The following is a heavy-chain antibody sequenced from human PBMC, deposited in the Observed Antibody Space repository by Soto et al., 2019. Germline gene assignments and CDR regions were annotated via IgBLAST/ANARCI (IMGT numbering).Heavy chain of an antibody. CDR3: ARARIQLGYYYGMDV. V-gene: IGHV4-61*01. J-gene: IGHJ6*02. D-gene: IGHD5-18*01. Sequence: QVQLQESGPGLVKPSETLSLTCTVSGGSVSSGSYYWSWIRQPPGKGLEWIGYIYYSGSTNYNPSLKSRVTISVDTSKNQFSLKLSSVTAADTAVYYCARARIQLGYYYGMDVWGQGTTVTVSS. CDR1: GGSVSSGSYY. CDR2: IYYSGST.